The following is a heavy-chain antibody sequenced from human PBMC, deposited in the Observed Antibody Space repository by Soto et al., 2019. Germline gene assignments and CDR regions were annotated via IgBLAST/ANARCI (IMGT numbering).Heavy chain of an antibody. J-gene: IGHJ4*02. CDR3: ARIDAAAAGTFPPY. D-gene: IGHD6-13*01. V-gene: IGHV2-26*01. CDR2: IFSNDEK. Sequence: SGPTLVNPTETLTLTCTVSGFSLSNARMGVSWIRQPPGKALEWLAHIFSNDEKSYSTSLKSRLTISKDTSKSQVVLTMTNMDPVDTATYYCARIDAAAAGTFPPYWGQGTLVTVSS. CDR1: GFSLSNARMG.